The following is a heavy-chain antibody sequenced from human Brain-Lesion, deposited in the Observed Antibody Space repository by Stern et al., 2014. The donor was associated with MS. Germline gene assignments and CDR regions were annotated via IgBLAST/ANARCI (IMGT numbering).Heavy chain of an antibody. Sequence: VQLVESGPGLVKPSGTLSLTCAVSGGSISSSNWWSWVRQSPGKGLEWIGESDHSGSTIYNPSLKSRVTVSGDKSKNRFSLNRRSVPAADPAVYFCARFPASRPHVFDSWGQGTLVTVSS. J-gene: IGHJ4*02. CDR2: SDHSGST. V-gene: IGHV4-4*02. CDR1: GGSISSSNW. CDR3: ARFPASRPHVFDS. D-gene: IGHD6-13*01.